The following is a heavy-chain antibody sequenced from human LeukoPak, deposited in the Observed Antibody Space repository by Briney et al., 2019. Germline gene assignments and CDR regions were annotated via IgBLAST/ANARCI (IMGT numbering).Heavy chain of an antibody. CDR3: ARGGDFGYSYGGYYYMDV. J-gene: IGHJ6*03. Sequence: GGSLRLSCAASGFTFSSYSMNWVRQAPGKGLEWVSSISSSSSYIYYAGSVKGRFTISRDNAKNSLYLQMNSLTAGDTAVYYCARGGDFGYSYGGYYYMDVWGKGTTVIVSS. V-gene: IGHV3-21*01. D-gene: IGHD5-18*01. CDR2: ISSSSSYI. CDR1: GFTFSSYS.